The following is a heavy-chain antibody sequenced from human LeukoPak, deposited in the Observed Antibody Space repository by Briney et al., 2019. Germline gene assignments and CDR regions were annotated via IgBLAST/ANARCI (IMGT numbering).Heavy chain of an antibody. D-gene: IGHD3-10*01. V-gene: IGHV1-69*04. Sequence: SVKISCKASGGTFSSYAFNWVRQAAGQGLEWMGAIIPILGRADYAQSFQGRVKITADKSTRTAYMELSSLGSEDTAVYFCARGYGSNAFDIWGQGTMVSVSS. CDR2: IIPILGRA. CDR1: GGTFSSYA. J-gene: IGHJ3*02. CDR3: ARGYGSNAFDI.